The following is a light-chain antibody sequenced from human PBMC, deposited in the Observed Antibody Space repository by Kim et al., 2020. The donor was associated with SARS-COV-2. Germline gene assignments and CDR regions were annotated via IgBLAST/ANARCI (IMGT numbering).Light chain of an antibody. CDR3: QQRSNWYT. V-gene: IGKV3-11*01. CDR2: DAS. CDR1: QSVSSY. J-gene: IGKJ2*01. Sequence: LSLSPVESATLSCRASQSVSSYLAWYQQKPGQAPRLLIYDASNSATGIPARFSGSGSGTDFTLTISSLEPEDFAVYYCQQRSNWYTFGQGTKLEI.